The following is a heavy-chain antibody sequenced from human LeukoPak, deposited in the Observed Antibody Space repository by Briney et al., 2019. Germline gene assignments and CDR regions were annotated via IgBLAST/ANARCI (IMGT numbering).Heavy chain of an antibody. CDR3: AAGDIAAAGTVP. D-gene: IGHD6-13*01. V-gene: IGHV1-58*02. CDR2: IVVGSGNT. J-gene: IGHJ5*01. Sequence: TSVKVSCKASGFTFTSSAMQWVRHARGQRLEWIGWIVVGSGNTNYAQKFQERVTITRDMSTSTAYMELSSLRSEDTAVYYCAAGDIAAAGTVPWGQGTLVTVSS. CDR1: GFTFTSSA.